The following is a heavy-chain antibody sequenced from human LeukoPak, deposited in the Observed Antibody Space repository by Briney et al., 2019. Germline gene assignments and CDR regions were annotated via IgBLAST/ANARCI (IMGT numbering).Heavy chain of an antibody. CDR2: IYYIGGT. CDR1: GGSISSYY. CDR3: ARGREIIAAAGAFDY. D-gene: IGHD6-13*01. J-gene: IGHJ4*02. V-gene: IGHV4-59*01. Sequence: SETLSLTCTVSGGSISSYYWSWIRQPPGEGRGCVGYIYYIGGTNYNPSLKSRVTISVDTSKNQFSLKLSSVAAADTAVYYCARGREIIAAAGAFDYWGQGTLVTVSS.